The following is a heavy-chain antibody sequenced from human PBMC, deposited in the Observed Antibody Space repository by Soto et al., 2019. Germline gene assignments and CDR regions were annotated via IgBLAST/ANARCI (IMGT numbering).Heavy chain of an antibody. J-gene: IGHJ4*02. CDR1: GFTVSSNY. CDR3: ARFFGGYDYLYYFDY. D-gene: IGHD5-12*01. Sequence: GGSLRLSCAASGFTVSSNYMSWVRQAPGKGLEWVSVIYSGGSTYYADSVKGRFTISRDNSKNTLYLQMNSLRAEDTAVYYCARFFGGYDYLYYFDYWGQGTLVTVSS. V-gene: IGHV3-66*01. CDR2: IYSGGST.